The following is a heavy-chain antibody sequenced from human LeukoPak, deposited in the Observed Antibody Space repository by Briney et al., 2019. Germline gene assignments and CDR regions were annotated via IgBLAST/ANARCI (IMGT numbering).Heavy chain of an antibody. J-gene: IGHJ4*02. CDR2: ISSSGSTI. D-gene: IGHD1-7*01. CDR3: ARAGLYNWNYEGTAYFDY. Sequence: GGSLRLSCAASGFTFSGYEMNWVRQAPGKGLEWVSYISSSGSTIYYADSVKGRFTISRDNAKNSLYLQMNSLRAEDTALYYCARAGLYNWNYEGTAYFDYWGQGTLVTVSS. V-gene: IGHV3-48*03. CDR1: GFTFSGYE.